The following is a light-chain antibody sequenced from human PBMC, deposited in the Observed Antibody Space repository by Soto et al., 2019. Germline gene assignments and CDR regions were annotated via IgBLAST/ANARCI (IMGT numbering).Light chain of an antibody. CDR3: CSYAGSSTFDV. V-gene: IGLV2-23*03. CDR1: SSDVGSYNL. CDR2: EGS. Sequence: QSVLTQPASVSGAAGQAITISCTGTSSDVGSYNLVSWYQQHPGKAPKLMIYEGSKRPSGVSNRFSGSKSGNTASLTISGLQAEDEADYYCCSYAGSSTFDVFGTGTKVTVL. J-gene: IGLJ1*01.